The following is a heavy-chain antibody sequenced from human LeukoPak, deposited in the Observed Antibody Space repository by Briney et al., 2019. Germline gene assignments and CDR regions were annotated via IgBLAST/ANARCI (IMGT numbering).Heavy chain of an antibody. Sequence: PGGSLRLSCAASGFTFSSYSMNWVRQAPGKGLEWVSAISGSGGSTYYADSVKGRFTISRDNSKNTLYLQMNSLRAEDTAVYYCAKPREYDRSGYYFGYWGQGTLVTVSS. CDR3: AKPREYDRSGYYFGY. CDR1: GFTFSSYS. D-gene: IGHD3-22*01. V-gene: IGHV3-23*01. CDR2: ISGSGGST. J-gene: IGHJ4*02.